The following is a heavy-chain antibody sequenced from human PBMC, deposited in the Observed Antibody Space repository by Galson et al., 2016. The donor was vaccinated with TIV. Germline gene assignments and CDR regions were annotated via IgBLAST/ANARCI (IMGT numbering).Heavy chain of an antibody. CDR3: AKGTEIVLMSWYFDL. Sequence: SLRLSCAASGFTFSSYAMSWVRQAPGKGLEWVSAISGSGGSTYYADSVKGRFTISRDNSKNTLYLQMNSLRAEDTAVYYCAKGTEIVLMSWYFDLWGRGTLVTVSS. CDR1: GFTFSSYA. CDR2: ISGSGGST. V-gene: IGHV3-23*01. J-gene: IGHJ2*01. D-gene: IGHD2-8*01.